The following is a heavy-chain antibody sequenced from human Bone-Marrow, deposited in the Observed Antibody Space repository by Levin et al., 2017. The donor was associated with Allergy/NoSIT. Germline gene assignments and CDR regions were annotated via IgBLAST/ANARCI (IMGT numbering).Heavy chain of an antibody. J-gene: IGHJ4*02. V-gene: IGHV2-5*02. CDR1: GFSLSTTGVG. CDR3: AHFDYYDSSAYHRHFDY. Sequence: SGPTLVKPTQTLTLTCTFSGFSLSTTGVGVGWIRQPPGKALEWLALIYWDDDTRYSPSLKSRLTIAKDTSKNQVVLTMTYMDPVDTATYYCAHFDYYDSSAYHRHFDYWGQGTLVTVSS. D-gene: IGHD3-22*01. CDR2: IYWDDDT.